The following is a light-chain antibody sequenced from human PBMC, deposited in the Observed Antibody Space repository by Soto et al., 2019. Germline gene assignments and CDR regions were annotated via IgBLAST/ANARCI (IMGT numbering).Light chain of an antibody. CDR3: QQCNSWPPA. V-gene: IGKV3-15*01. CDR1: QSVSSN. J-gene: IGKJ1*01. Sequence: EILMTQSPATLSVSPGERATLSCRASQSVSSNLAWYQQKPGQAPRLLIYGASTRATGIPARFSGIGSGTDFTLTISSLQSEDFAVYYCQQCNSWPPAFGQGTKVEIK. CDR2: GAS.